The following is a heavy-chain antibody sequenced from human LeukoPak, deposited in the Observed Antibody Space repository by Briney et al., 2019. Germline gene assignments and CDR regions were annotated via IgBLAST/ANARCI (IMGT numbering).Heavy chain of an antibody. CDR2: IYYSGST. CDR3: ARGAVAGKMSWFDP. Sequence: SETLSLTCTVSGGSISSGGYYWSWLRQHPGKGLEWIGYIYYSGSTYYNPSLKSRVTISVDTSKNQFSLNLSSVTAADTAVYYCARGAVAGKMSWFDPWGQGTLVTVSS. J-gene: IGHJ5*02. CDR1: GGSISSGGYY. V-gene: IGHV4-31*03. D-gene: IGHD6-19*01.